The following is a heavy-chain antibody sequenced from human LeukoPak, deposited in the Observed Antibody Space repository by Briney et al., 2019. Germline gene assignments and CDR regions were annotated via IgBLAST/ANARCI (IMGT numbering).Heavy chain of an antibody. CDR1: GGSVSSGSYY. Sequence: SETLSLTCTVSGGSVSSGSYYWSWIRQPPGKGLEWIGYIYYSGSTYYNPSLKSRVTISVDTSKNQFSLKLSSVTAADTAVYYCARTAHYDSSVDYWGQGTLVTVSS. D-gene: IGHD3-22*01. CDR3: ARTAHYDSSVDY. V-gene: IGHV4-31*03. CDR2: IYYSGST. J-gene: IGHJ4*02.